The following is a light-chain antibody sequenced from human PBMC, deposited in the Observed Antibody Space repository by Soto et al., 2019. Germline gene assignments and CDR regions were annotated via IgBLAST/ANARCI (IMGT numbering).Light chain of an antibody. J-gene: IGKJ2*01. CDR1: QSVSSSY. V-gene: IGKV3-20*01. CDR3: QQYGSSHPYT. Sequence: EIVLTQSPGTLSLSPGERATLSCRASQSVSSSYLAWYQQKPGQAPRLLIYGASSRATGIPDRFSGSGSGTDFTLTISRLETDDFAVYYCQQYGSSHPYTFGPGTKLEIK. CDR2: GAS.